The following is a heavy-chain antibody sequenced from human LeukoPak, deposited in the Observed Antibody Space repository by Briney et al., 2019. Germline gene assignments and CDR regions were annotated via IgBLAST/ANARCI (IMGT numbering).Heavy chain of an antibody. CDR3: ATEGYNRNSDSGWTVFSF. CDR1: GYTFTHLY. CDR2: VNPNRGGT. D-gene: IGHD5-24*01. Sequence: ASVTVSCKASGYTFTHLYIHWVRQAPGQGLDWMGRVNPNRGGTDYAQNFQGTINTTRDSSITTAYVELSRLRPDDRAMYYCATEGYNRNSDSGWTVFSFWGQATMVTVSS. V-gene: IGHV1-2*06. J-gene: IGHJ3*01.